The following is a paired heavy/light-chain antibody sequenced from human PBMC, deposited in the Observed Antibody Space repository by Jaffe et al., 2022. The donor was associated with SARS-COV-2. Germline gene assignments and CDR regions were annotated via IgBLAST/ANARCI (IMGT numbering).Heavy chain of an antibody. CDR1: GFTFGDAW. Sequence: EVKLVESGGGLAKPGGSLRLSCVASGFTFGDAWMNWVRQAPGKGLEWIGRVTSKSDGGTTDYAAPVKGRFTILRDDSKNTLWLQMNSLKTEDTAVYFCATITVAINYYYNYGMDVWGQGTTVTVSS. V-gene: IGHV3-15*01. J-gene: IGHJ6*02. D-gene: IGHD3-22*01. CDR2: VTSKSDGGTT. CDR3: ATITVAINYYYNYGMDV.
Light chain of an antibody. J-gene: IGLJ2*01. CDR3: QSYDSSLSASEV. CDR1: SSNIGAGYD. Sequence: QSVLTQPPSVSGAPGQRVTISCTGNSSNIGAGYDVHWFQQLPGTAPKLLIYGNSNRPSGVPDRFSGSKSGTSASLAISGLQAEDEADYYCQSYDSSLSASEVFGGGTKLTVL. V-gene: IGLV1-40*01. CDR2: GNS.